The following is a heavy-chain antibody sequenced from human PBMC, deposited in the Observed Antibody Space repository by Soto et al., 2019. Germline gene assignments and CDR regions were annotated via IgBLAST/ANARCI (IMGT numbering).Heavy chain of an antibody. CDR1: GGSISSGGYY. V-gene: IGHV4-31*03. D-gene: IGHD3-10*01. CDR3: VRDHLWFGELSYGMDV. J-gene: IGHJ6*02. CDR2: IYYSGST. Sequence: SETLSLTCTVSGGSISSGGYYWSWIRQHPGKGLEWIGYIYYSGSTYYNPSLKSRVTISVDTSKNQFSLKLSSVTAADTAVYYCVRDHLWFGELSYGMDVWGQGTRVTVSS.